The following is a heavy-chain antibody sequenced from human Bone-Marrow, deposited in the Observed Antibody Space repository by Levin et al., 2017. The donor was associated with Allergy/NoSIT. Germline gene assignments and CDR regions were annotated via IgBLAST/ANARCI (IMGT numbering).Heavy chain of an antibody. CDR3: AATSWNYRLVDFDY. CDR2: MNPNSGNT. CDR1: GYTFTSYD. Sequence: GESLKISCKASGYTFTSYDINWVRQATGQGLEWMGWMNPNSGNTGYAQKFQGRVTMTRNTSISTAYMELSSLRSEDTAVYYCAATSWNYRLVDFDYWGQGTLVTVSS. J-gene: IGHJ4*02. D-gene: IGHD1-7*01. V-gene: IGHV1-8*01.